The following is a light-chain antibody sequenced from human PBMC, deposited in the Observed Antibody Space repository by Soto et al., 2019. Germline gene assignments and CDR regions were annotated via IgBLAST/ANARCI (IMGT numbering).Light chain of an antibody. CDR1: QSVDSR. Sequence: IVMTQSPATLPGSPGERATLSCRTSQSVDSRLAWYQHKPGQAPRLLIYGASNRATGIPARFSGSGSGTEFTLTIDSLQSEDFAIYFCQQYNNWPGTFGGGTKVDIK. V-gene: IGKV3-15*01. CDR2: GAS. J-gene: IGKJ4*01. CDR3: QQYNNWPGT.